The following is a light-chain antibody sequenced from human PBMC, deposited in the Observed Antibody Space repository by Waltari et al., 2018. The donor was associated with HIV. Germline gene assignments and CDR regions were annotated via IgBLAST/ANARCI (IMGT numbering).Light chain of an antibody. CDR3: SSYAGSNTLGV. Sequence: QSALTQTPSASGSPGQSVAITCTGTSSDVGGLHYVSWYHQHPGKAPKLLIYEVSKRPSGFPDRFSGSKSGNTASLPVSGLQAEDEADYYCSSYAGSNTLGVFGGGTKLTVL. CDR2: EVS. CDR1: SSDVGGLHY. V-gene: IGLV2-8*01. J-gene: IGLJ3*02.